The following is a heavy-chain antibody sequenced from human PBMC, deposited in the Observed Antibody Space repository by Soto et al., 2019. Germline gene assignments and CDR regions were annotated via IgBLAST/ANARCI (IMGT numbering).Heavy chain of an antibody. CDR1: GGSISSGDYY. D-gene: IGHD3-10*01. J-gene: IGHJ6*02. CDR3: ARGDGSGSPWKDYGMDV. Sequence: ASETLSLTCTVSGGSISSGDYYWSWIRQPPGKGLEWIGYIYYSGSTYYNPSLKSRVTISVDTSKNQFSLKLSSVTAADTAVYYCARGDGSGSPWKDYGMDVWGQGTTVTVSS. CDR2: IYYSGST. V-gene: IGHV4-30-4*01.